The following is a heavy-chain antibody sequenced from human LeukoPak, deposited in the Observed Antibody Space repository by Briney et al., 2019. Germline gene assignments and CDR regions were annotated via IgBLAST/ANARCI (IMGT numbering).Heavy chain of an antibody. V-gene: IGHV6-1*01. CDR1: GDSVSSNSAA. CDR3: ARVGEYSGYDERFGY. CDR2: TYYRSKWYN. J-gene: IGHJ4*02. D-gene: IGHD5-12*01. Sequence: SQTLSLTCAISGDSVSSNSAAWNWIRQSPSRGLELLGRTYYRSKWYNDYAVSVKGRITINPDTSKNQFSLQLNSVTPEDTAVYYCARVGEYSGYDERFGYWGQGTLVTVSS.